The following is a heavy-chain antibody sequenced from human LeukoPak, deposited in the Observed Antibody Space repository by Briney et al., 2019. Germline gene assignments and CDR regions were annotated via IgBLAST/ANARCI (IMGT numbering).Heavy chain of an antibody. D-gene: IGHD4/OR15-4a*01. V-gene: IGHV3-11*01. J-gene: IGHJ3*02. CDR3: ARDRAKYPGAFDI. CDR1: GFTFSDYY. CDR2: ISSSGSNI. Sequence: GGSLRLSCAASGFTFSDYYMSWIRQAPGKGLEWVSYISSSGSNIYYADSVKGRFTISRDNAKNSLYLQMNSLRAEDTAVYYCARDRAKYPGAFDIWGQGTMVTVSS.